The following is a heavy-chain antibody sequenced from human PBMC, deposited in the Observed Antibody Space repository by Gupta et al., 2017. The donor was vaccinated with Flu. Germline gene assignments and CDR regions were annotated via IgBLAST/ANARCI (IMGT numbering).Heavy chain of an antibody. V-gene: IGHV3-30*18. CDR3: AKDVRKAAVYYFDY. CDR1: GFPISLHA. Sequence: QVQLVESRGGVVQPGMTLSLSCAASGFPISLHATHWVRQAPGKGLEWVAVILTDGREYYYADSVKGRFTISRDNSKNSLYLQMNSLGAEDTAVYYCAKDVRKAAVYYFDYWGPGTLITVSS. D-gene: IGHD6-25*01. CDR2: ILTDGREY. J-gene: IGHJ4*02.